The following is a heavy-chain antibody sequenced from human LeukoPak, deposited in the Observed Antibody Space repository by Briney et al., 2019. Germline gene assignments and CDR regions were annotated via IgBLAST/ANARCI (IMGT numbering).Heavy chain of an antibody. J-gene: IGHJ6*03. D-gene: IGHD6-13*01. V-gene: IGHV3-74*01. CDR2: IKSDGSST. Sequence: GGSLRLSCAASGFTFSSYWMHWVRQAPGKGLVWVSRIKSDGSSTSYADSVKGRFTISRDNAKNTLYLQMNSLRAEDTAVYYYARDPGYSSSWYLNYYYYYMDVWGKGTTVTVSS. CDR1: GFTFSSYW. CDR3: ARDPGYSSSWYLNYYYYYMDV.